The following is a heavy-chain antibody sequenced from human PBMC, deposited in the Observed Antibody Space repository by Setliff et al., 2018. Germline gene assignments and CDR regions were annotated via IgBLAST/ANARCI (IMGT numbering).Heavy chain of an antibody. CDR3: GREYSSSSY. V-gene: IGHV3-11*01. CDR1: GFSFSDYY. J-gene: IGHJ4*02. D-gene: IGHD6-6*01. CDR2: ITSSGSTK. Sequence: GGSLRLSCAASGFSFSDYYMSWIRQAPGKGLEWVSYITSSGSTKYYADSVKGRFTSSRDNAKNSLYLQMNSLRAEDTAVYHCGREYSSSSYWGQGILVTVSS.